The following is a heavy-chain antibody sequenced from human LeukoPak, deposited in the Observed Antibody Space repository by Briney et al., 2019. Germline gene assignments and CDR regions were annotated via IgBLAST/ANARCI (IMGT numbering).Heavy chain of an antibody. D-gene: IGHD4-17*01. CDR1: GGSLSGYY. Sequence: PSETLSLTCVVYGGSLSGYYWSWTRQSPGKGLEWIGEINHSGSTTYNPSLKSRVTISVDTSKNQFSLKLSSVTAADTAVYYCARDISAVTTGDYWGQGTLVTVS. CDR2: INHSGST. V-gene: IGHV4-34*01. J-gene: IGHJ4*02. CDR3: ARDISAVTTGDY.